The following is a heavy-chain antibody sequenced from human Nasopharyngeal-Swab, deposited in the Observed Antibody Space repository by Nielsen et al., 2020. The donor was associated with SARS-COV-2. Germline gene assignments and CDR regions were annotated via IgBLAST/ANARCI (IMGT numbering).Heavy chain of an antibody. V-gene: IGHV4-31*02. D-gene: IGHD6-6*01. Sequence: RQAPGKGLEWIGYIYYSGSTYYNPSLKSRVTISVDTSKNQFSLKLSSVTAADTAVYYCARGGAARPGFDYWGQGTRVTVSS. J-gene: IGHJ4*02. CDR2: IYYSGST. CDR3: ARGGAARPGFDY.